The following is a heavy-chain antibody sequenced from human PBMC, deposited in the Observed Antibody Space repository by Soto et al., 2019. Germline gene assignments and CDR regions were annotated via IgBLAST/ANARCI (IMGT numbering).Heavy chain of an antibody. CDR1: GFTFSSYA. J-gene: IGHJ4*02. CDR3: AKDFLLWGSFPDPGASDY. V-gene: IGHV3-30*18. D-gene: IGHD3-16*01. Sequence: QVQLVESGGGVVQPGKSLRLSCAASGFTFSSYAIHWVRQAPGKGLEWVAVISYDGSNKNYADSVKGRFTISRDNSNPTVYFQMDSLRAEDTAVYYCAKDFLLWGSFPDPGASDYWGQGTLVIVSS. CDR2: ISYDGSNK.